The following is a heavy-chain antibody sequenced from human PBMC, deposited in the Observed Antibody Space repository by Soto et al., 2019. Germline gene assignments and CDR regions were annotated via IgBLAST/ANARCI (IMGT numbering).Heavy chain of an antibody. D-gene: IGHD6-13*01. CDR3: ARVIAAAGSAGDY. J-gene: IGHJ4*02. V-gene: IGHV5-10-1*01. CDR2: IDPSDSYT. CDR1: GYSFTSYW. Sequence: PGESLKISCKGSGYSFTSYWISWVRQMPGKGLEWMGRIDPSDSYTNYSPSFQGHVTISADKSITTAYLQWSSLKASDTAMYYCARVIAAAGSAGDYWGQGTLVTVSS.